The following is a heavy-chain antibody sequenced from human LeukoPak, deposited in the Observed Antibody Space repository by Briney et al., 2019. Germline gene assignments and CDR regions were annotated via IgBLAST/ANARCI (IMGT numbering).Heavy chain of an antibody. D-gene: IGHD3/OR15-3a*01. CDR2: ISGSGGSS. J-gene: IGHJ6*03. Sequence: GGSLRLSCAASGFTFSSYAMNWVRQAPGKGLEWVSVISGSGGSSYNADSVKGRFTISRDNSRNTLFLQMNSLRDEDTAIYYCAKSSGASPWTHSYYMDVWGKGTTVTVSS. CDR1: GFTFSSYA. V-gene: IGHV3-23*01. CDR3: AKSSGASPWTHSYYMDV.